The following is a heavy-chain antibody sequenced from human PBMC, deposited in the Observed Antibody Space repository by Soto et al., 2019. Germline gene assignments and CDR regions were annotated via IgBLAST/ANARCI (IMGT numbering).Heavy chain of an antibody. CDR2: IYYSGST. J-gene: IGHJ6*02. CDR1: GGSISSYY. V-gene: IGHV4-59*01. CDR3: ARGQAYIHGPYCCMDV. D-gene: IGHD5-18*01. Sequence: SETLSLTCTVSGGSISSYYWSWIRQPPGKGLEWIGYIYYSGSTNYNPSLKSRVTISVDTSKNQFSLKLSSVTAADTAVYYCARGQAYIHGPYCCMDVWGQGTSVTGSS.